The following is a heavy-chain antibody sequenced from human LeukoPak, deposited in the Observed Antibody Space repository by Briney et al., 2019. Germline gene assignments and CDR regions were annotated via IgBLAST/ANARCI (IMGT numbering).Heavy chain of an antibody. CDR1: GYTFTGYN. Sequence: GASVRVSCKASGYTFTGYNMHWVRQAPGQGLEWMGRIIPILGIANYAQKFQGRVTITADKSTSTAYMELSSLRSEDTAVYYCARSRFGDYGMDVWGQGTTVTVSS. CDR3: ARSRFGDYGMDV. V-gene: IGHV1-69*02. J-gene: IGHJ6*02. CDR2: IIPILGIA. D-gene: IGHD3-10*01.